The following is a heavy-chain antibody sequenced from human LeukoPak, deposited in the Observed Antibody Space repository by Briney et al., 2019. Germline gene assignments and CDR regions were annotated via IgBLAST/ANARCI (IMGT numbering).Heavy chain of an antibody. J-gene: IGHJ4*02. D-gene: IGHD3-22*01. Sequence: PGGSLRLSCAASGFTFSSYGMHWVRQAPGKGLEWVATIKQDGSEKYYVDSVKGRFTISRDNTKNSLFLQMNSLRAEDTAFYYWARGYYYDNSGPLFDYWGQGTLVTVSS. V-gene: IGHV3-7*01. CDR3: ARGYYYDNSGPLFDY. CDR2: IKQDGSEK. CDR1: GFTFSSYG.